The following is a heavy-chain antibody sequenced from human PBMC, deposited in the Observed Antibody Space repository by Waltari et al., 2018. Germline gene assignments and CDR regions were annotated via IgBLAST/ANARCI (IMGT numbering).Heavy chain of an antibody. D-gene: IGHD5-18*01. J-gene: IGHJ4*02. Sequence: ISSSSYYWGWIRQPPGKGLEWIGSIYYSGSTYYNPSLKSRVTISVDTSKNQFSLKLSSVTAADTAVYYCARLIRYSYAMWGQGTLVTVSS. CDR2: IYYSGST. CDR1: ISSSSYY. CDR3: ARLIRYSYAM. V-gene: IGHV4-39*01.